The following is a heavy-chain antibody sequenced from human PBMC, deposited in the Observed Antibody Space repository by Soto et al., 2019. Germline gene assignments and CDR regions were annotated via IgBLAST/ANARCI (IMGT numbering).Heavy chain of an antibody. CDR1: GGSFSGYY. J-gene: IGHJ5*02. V-gene: IGHV4-34*01. Sequence: PSETLSLTCAVYGGSFSGYYWSWIRQPPGKGLEWIGEINHSGSTNYNPSLKSRVTISVDTSKNQFSLKLSSVTAADTAVYYCARSLTLLLWFGELCSWFDPWGQGTLVTVSS. CDR3: ARSLTLLLWFGELCSWFDP. CDR2: INHSGST. D-gene: IGHD3-10*01.